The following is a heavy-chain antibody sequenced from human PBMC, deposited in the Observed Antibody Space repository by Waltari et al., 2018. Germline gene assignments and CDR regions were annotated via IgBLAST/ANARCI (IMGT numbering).Heavy chain of an antibody. CDR2: INWDGGST. Sequence: EVQLVESGGGLVKPGGSLRLPCAAPGFTFDDYAMTWVRQAPGKGLEWVSRINWDGGSTYYADSVKGRFTISRDNAKNTLYLQMDRLRAEDTALYYCSRSRYDPYYFDSWGQGVLVTVSS. CDR3: SRSRYDPYYFDS. V-gene: IGHV3-20*04. J-gene: IGHJ4*02. CDR1: GFTFDDYA. D-gene: IGHD1-1*01.